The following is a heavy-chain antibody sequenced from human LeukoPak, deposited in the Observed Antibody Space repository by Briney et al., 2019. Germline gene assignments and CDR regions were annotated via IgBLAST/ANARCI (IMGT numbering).Heavy chain of an antibody. Sequence: SQTLSLTCAISGDSVSSNSVTWNWIRQSPSRGLEWLGRTYYRSTWYNDYAVSVKSRITINPDTSKNQFSLQLNSVTPEDTAVYYCARDMAPDYYDSSGYQVGFDYWGQGTLVTVSS. V-gene: IGHV6-1*01. CDR3: ARDMAPDYYDSSGYQVGFDY. CDR1: GDSVSSNSVT. D-gene: IGHD3-22*01. J-gene: IGHJ4*02. CDR2: TYYRSTWYN.